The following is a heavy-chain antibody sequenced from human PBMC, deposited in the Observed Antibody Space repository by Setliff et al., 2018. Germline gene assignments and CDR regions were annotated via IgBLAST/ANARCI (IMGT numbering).Heavy chain of an antibody. V-gene: IGHV4-4*07. J-gene: IGHJ6*03. Sequence: KPSETLSLTCTVSGGSMGSYYWTWIRQSAGKGLEWIGRVYTTGSTAFNPSLNSRVTMSLDKSKNQFSLKLYSVTAADTAVYFCAREQWLDPPGYYYMDVWGKGTTVTVSS. CDR2: VYTTGST. D-gene: IGHD6-19*01. CDR3: AREQWLDPPGYYYMDV. CDR1: GGSMGSYY.